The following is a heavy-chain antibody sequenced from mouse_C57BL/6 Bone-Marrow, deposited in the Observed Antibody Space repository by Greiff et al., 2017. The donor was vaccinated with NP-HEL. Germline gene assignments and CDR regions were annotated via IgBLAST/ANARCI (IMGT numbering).Heavy chain of an antibody. D-gene: IGHD1-1*01. CDR1: GYSITSGYY. Sequence: EVQLQQSGPGLVKPSQSLSLTCSVTGYSITSGYYWNWIRQFPGNKLEWMGYISYDGSNNYNPSLKNRISITRDTSKNQFFLKLNSVTTEDTATYYCARGDYYGSRRWYFDVWGTGTTVTVSS. J-gene: IGHJ1*03. V-gene: IGHV3-6*01. CDR2: ISYDGSN. CDR3: ARGDYYGSRRWYFDV.